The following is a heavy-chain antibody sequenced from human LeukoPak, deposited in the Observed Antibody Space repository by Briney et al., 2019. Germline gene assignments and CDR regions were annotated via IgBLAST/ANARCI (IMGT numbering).Heavy chain of an antibody. CDR1: GFTFSSYA. V-gene: IGHV3-23*01. J-gene: IGHJ2*01. D-gene: IGHD7-27*01. Sequence: PGGSLRLSCAASGFTFSSYAMSWVRQAPGKGLEWVSAISGSGGSTYYADSVKGRFTISRDNSKNTLYLQMNSLRAEDTAVYYCAKEGLRLGIPYWYFDLWGRGTLVTVSS. CDR3: AKEGLRLGIPYWYFDL. CDR2: ISGSGGST.